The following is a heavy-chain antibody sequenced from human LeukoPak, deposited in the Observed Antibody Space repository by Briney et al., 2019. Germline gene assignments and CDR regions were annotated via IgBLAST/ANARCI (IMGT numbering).Heavy chain of an antibody. V-gene: IGHV5-51*01. Sequence: GESLNISCQCSGYSLTSYWIGWVRQMPGKGLEWMGIINPGDYDTRYSPSFQGQVTISADKSISTVYLQWSSLKASDTAVYYCARHWYSLVGYCSSTSCFPMDGWGKGTTVTVSS. CDR3: ARHWYSLVGYCSSTSCFPMDG. J-gene: IGHJ6*03. CDR1: GYSLTSYW. D-gene: IGHD2-2*01. CDR2: INPGDYDT.